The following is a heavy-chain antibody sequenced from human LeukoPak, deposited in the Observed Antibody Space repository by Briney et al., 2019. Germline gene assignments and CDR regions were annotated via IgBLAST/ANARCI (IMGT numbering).Heavy chain of an antibody. V-gene: IGHV1-69*13. D-gene: IGHD4-17*01. CDR3: ARTTVTTSPAFDI. Sequence: ASVKVSCKASGGTFSSYAISWVRQAPGQGLEWMGGIIPIFGTANYAQKFQGRVTITADESTSTAYMELSSLRSEDTAVYYCARTTVTTSPAFDIWGQGTMVTVSS. CDR1: GGTFSSYA. CDR2: IIPIFGTA. J-gene: IGHJ3*02.